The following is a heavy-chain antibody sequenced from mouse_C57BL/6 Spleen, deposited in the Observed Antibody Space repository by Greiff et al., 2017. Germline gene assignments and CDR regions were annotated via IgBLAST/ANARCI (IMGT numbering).Heavy chain of an antibody. CDR1: GFTFSSYA. CDR3: ARDNDGYSYFDY. J-gene: IGHJ2*01. Sequence: EVQVVESGGGLVKPGGSLKLSCAASGFTFSSYAMSWFRQTPEKRLEWVATISDGGSYTYYPDNVKGRFTISRDNAKNNLYLQMSHLKSEDTAMYYCARDNDGYSYFDYWGQGTTLTVSS. D-gene: IGHD2-3*01. CDR2: ISDGGSYT. V-gene: IGHV5-4*01.